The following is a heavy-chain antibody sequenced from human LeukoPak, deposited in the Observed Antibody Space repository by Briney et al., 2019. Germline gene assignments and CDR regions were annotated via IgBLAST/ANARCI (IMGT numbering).Heavy chain of an antibody. D-gene: IGHD6-19*01. CDR1: GGSISSSNW. CDR3: ARDKDSSGWYNLDY. V-gene: IGHV4-4*02. CDR2: IYHSGST. J-gene: IGHJ4*02. Sequence: PSETLSLTCAVSGGSISSSNWWSWVRQPPGKGLEWIGEIYHSGSTNYNPSLKSRVTISVDKSKNQFSLKLSSVTAADTAMYYCARDKDSSGWYNLDYWGQGTLVTVSS.